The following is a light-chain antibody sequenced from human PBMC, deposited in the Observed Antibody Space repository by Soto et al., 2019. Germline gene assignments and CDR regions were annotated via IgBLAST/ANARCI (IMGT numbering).Light chain of an antibody. CDR2: AAS. J-gene: IGKJ2*01. Sequence: DILLTQSPCSLSFSTGKRAALSCRASQSISSYLDWYQQRPGKAPRLLIYAASSWDSGIPARFSGSGSGTQFTLTISSLQPEDFATYYCQQCYMLPYTFGRGTKVDI. CDR3: QQCYMLPYT. V-gene: IGKV1-39*01. CDR1: QSISSY.